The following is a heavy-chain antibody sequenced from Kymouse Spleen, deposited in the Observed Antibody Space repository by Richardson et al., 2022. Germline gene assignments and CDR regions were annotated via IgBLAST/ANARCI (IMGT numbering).Heavy chain of an antibody. CDR3: ASLYSSGWYHYYYYYYGMDV. Sequence: QLQLQESGPGLVKPSETLSLTCTVSGGSISSSSYYWGWIRQPPGKGLEWIGSIYYSGSTYYNPSLKSRVTISVDTSKNQFSLKLSSVTAADTAVYYCASLYSSGWYHYYYYYYGMDVWGQGTTVTVSS. V-gene: IGHV4-39*01. D-gene: IGHD6-19*01. J-gene: IGHJ6*02. CDR2: IYYSGST. CDR1: GGSISSSSYY.